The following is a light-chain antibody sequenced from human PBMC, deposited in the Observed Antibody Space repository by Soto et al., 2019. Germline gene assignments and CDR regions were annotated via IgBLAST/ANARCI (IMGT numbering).Light chain of an antibody. Sequence: QSVLTLPPSVSGAPGQRVTISCTGSSSNIGAGYDVHWYQQLPGTAPKLLIYGNSNRPSGVPDRFSGSKSGTSASLAITGLQAEDEADYYCQSYDSSLSGWVFGEGTKLTVL. CDR3: QSYDSSLSGWV. CDR1: SSNIGAGYD. J-gene: IGLJ3*02. V-gene: IGLV1-40*01. CDR2: GNS.